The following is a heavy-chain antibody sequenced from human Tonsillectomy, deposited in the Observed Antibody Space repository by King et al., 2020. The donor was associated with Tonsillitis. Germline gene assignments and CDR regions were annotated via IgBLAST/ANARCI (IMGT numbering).Heavy chain of an antibody. V-gene: IGHV6-1*01. CDR2: TYYRSKWYN. Sequence: VQLQQSGPGLVKPSQTLSLTCAISGDSVSSNSAAWNWIRQSPSRGLEWLGRTYYRSKWYNDYAVSVKSRITINPDTSKNQFSLQRNSVTPEDTAVYYCARAEADYYDSSGYYQYFQHWGQGTLVTVSS. D-gene: IGHD3-22*01. CDR3: ARAEADYYDSSGYYQYFQH. J-gene: IGHJ1*01. CDR1: GDSVSSNSAA.